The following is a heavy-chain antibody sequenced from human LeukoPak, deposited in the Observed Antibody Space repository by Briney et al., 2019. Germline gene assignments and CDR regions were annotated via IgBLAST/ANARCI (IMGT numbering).Heavy chain of an antibody. J-gene: IGHJ4*02. Sequence: GGSLRLSCAASGSTVSSNYMSWVRQAPGKGLEWVSVIYNNGNTYYADSVKGRFTTSRDNSKNTLCLQMNSLRAEDTAVYYCAREVTGGNPFDYWGQGTLVTVSS. CDR3: AREVTGGNPFDY. D-gene: IGHD4-23*01. CDR1: GSTVSSNY. V-gene: IGHV3-53*01. CDR2: IYNNGNT.